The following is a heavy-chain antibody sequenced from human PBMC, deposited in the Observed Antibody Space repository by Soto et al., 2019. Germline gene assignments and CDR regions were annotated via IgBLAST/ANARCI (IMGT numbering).Heavy chain of an antibody. Sequence: HPGGSLRLSCAASGFTFDDYAMHWVRQAPGKGLEWVSGISWNSGSIGYADSVKGRFTISRDNAKNSLYLQMNSLRAEDTALYYCAKGRSYYYMDVWGKGTTVTVSS. CDR1: GFTFDDYA. CDR2: ISWNSGSI. CDR3: AKGRSYYYMDV. V-gene: IGHV3-9*01. J-gene: IGHJ6*03.